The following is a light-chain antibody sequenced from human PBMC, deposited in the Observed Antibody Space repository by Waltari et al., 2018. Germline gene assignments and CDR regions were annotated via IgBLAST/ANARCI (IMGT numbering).Light chain of an antibody. CDR3: QQSYSTPLVT. Sequence: DIQMTQSPSSLSASVGDRVTITCRASQSISSYLNWYQQKQGKVPKLRIYAASSLQSGVPSRFSGSGSGTDFTLTISSLQPEDFATYYCQQSYSTPLVTFGGGTKVEIK. J-gene: IGKJ4*01. V-gene: IGKV1-39*01. CDR2: AAS. CDR1: QSISSY.